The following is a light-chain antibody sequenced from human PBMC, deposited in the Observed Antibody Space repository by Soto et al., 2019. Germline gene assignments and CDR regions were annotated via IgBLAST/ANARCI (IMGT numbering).Light chain of an antibody. CDR1: QSVRSN. J-gene: IGKJ5*01. V-gene: IGKV3-15*01. CDR2: GAS. CDR3: QQYNTWPPIT. Sequence: EIVMTQSPATLSVSPGERVTLSCRASQSVRSNLAWYQQKPGQAPRLLIYGASTRATGLPARFSGSGSGTDFTLTISSLQSEDFAVYYCQQYNTWPPITFGQGTRRRL.